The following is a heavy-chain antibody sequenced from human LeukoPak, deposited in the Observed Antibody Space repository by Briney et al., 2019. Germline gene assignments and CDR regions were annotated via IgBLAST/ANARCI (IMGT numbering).Heavy chain of an antibody. CDR1: GYTFTGYY. CDR3: ASHCSGGSCYFDY. V-gene: IGHV1-2*02. J-gene: IGHJ4*02. CDR2: INPNSGDT. Sequence: ASVKVSCKASGYTFTGYYMHWVRQAPGQGLEWMGWINPNSGDTNYAQKFQGRVTMTRDTSISTAYMELSRLRSDDTAVYYCASHCSGGSCYFDYWGQGTLVTVSS. D-gene: IGHD2-15*01.